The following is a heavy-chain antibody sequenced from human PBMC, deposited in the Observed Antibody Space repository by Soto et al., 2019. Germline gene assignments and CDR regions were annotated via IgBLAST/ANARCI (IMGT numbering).Heavy chain of an antibody. V-gene: IGHV4-61*08. CDR3: ATSPNSYYYGFDV. CDR2: IYYSGST. J-gene: IGHJ6*02. CDR1: GGSVSSGEYF. Sequence: PSETLSLTCTVSGGSVSSGEYFWSWLRQSPGKRLEWIAYIYYSGSTNYNPSLKSRATISVDTSKSQVSLTLTSMTAADAALYYCATSPNSYYYGFDVCSQRTAVTVPS.